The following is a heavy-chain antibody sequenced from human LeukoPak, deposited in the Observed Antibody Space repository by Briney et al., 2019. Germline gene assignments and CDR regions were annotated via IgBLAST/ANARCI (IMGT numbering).Heavy chain of an antibody. CDR1: GFTFSSYV. CDR2: ISYDGSNK. J-gene: IGHJ4*02. D-gene: IGHD2-21*01. V-gene: IGHV3-30*03. Sequence: PGGSLRLSCAASGFTFSSYVMHWVRQAPGKGLEWVAVISYDGSNKYYVDSVKGRFTISRDNSKNTLCLQMSSLKGEDTAVYYCARDGPAVIYFGYFQYWGQGTLVTVSS. CDR3: ARDGPAVIYFGYFQY.